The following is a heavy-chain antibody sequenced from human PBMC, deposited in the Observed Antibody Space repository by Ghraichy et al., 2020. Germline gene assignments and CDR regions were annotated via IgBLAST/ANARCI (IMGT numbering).Heavy chain of an antibody. Sequence: GGSLRLSCAASGFTFDHYAMHWVRQAPGKGLEWVSGLAWNSGSFGYADSVQGRFTISRDNAKNSLYLHMNSLRVEDTALYYCVKDAKAVKWGAGGGLDYWGQGIPVSVSS. D-gene: IGHD1-26*01. CDR1: GFTFDHYA. CDR2: LAWNSGSF. CDR3: VKDAKAVKWGAGGGLDY. J-gene: IGHJ4*02. V-gene: IGHV3-9*01.